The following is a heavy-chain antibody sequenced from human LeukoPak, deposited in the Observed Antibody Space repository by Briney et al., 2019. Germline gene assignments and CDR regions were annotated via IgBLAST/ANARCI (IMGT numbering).Heavy chain of an antibody. CDR1: GFTVSTNY. V-gene: IGHV3-66*01. D-gene: IGHD1-26*01. Sequence: GGSLRLSCAASGFTVSTNYMTWVRQTPEKGLEWVSVIYDIGTTYYADSVKGRFTISRDNSKNTVYLQMNSLRVDDTAIYYCARVCGTYPCYYGMDVWGQGATVTVSS. CDR3: ARVCGTYPCYYGMDV. J-gene: IGHJ6*02. CDR2: IYDIGTT.